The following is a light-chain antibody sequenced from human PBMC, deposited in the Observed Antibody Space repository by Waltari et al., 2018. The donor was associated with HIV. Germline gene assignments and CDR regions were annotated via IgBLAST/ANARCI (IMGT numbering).Light chain of an antibody. CDR2: SAS. CDR1: QRVSSY. Sequence: AIRMTQSPSSFSASTGDRVPLTCRASQRVSSYLAWYQQKPGKAPNLLIYSASTLHSGVPSRFSGSGSGTDFTLTISGLQSEDFASYYCQQYYTYPHTFGQGTKLEIQ. V-gene: IGKV1-8*01. J-gene: IGKJ2*01. CDR3: QQYYTYPHT.